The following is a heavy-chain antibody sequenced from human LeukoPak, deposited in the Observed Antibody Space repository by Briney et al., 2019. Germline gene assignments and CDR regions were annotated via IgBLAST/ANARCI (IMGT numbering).Heavy chain of an antibody. CDR1: GFTFNNFW. CDR2: INTDGSGT. CDR3: AGPLANCGGDCYSN. Sequence: GGSLRLSCAASGFTFNNFWMHWVRQAPGKGLVWVSRINTDGSGTSYADSVKGRFTISRDNAKNTLYLQMNSLRAEDTAVYYCAGPLANCGGDCYSNWGQGTLVTVSS. D-gene: IGHD2-21*02. J-gene: IGHJ4*02. V-gene: IGHV3-74*01.